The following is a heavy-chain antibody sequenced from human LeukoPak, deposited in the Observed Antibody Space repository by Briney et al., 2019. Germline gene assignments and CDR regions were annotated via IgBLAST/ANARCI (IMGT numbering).Heavy chain of an antibody. Sequence: ASVKVSCKASGYTFTSYYMHWVRQAPGQGLEWMGIINPSGGSTSYAQKFQGRVTMTRDMSTSTVYMELSSLRSEDTAVYYCARDSPTGATTSYYYYYMDVWGKGTTVTVSS. CDR3: ARDSPTGATTSYYYYYMDV. CDR1: GYTFTSYY. CDR2: INPSGGST. J-gene: IGHJ6*03. V-gene: IGHV1-46*01. D-gene: IGHD1-26*01.